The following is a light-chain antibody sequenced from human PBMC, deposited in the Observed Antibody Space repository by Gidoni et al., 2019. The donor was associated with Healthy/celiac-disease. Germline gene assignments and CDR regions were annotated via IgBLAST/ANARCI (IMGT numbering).Light chain of an antibody. Sequence: EIQMTQSPASLSASVGARITITCQASPDISNYLNWYQQKPGKAPKLLIYEASNLETGVTSRFSGSGSGTDFTFTISSLQPEDIATYYCQHRWTFGQGTKLEIK. J-gene: IGKJ2*02. CDR2: EAS. V-gene: IGKV1-33*01. CDR3: QHRWT. CDR1: PDISNY.